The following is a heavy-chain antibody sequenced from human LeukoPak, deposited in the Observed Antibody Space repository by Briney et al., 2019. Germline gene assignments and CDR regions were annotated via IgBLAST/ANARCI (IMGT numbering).Heavy chain of an antibody. Sequence: SETLSLTCTVSGGSISGYYWSWIRQPPGKGLEWIGYIYFSGRTNYSPSLQSRVTISVDTSKNQFSLKLNSMTTADTAVYYCARHEGDGDHFDYWGQGTLVTVSS. V-gene: IGHV4-59*08. CDR2: IYFSGRT. CDR3: ARHEGDGDHFDY. J-gene: IGHJ4*02. D-gene: IGHD2-21*02. CDR1: GGSISGYY.